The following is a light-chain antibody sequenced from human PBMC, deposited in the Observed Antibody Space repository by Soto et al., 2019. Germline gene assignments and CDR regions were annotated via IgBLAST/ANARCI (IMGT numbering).Light chain of an antibody. V-gene: IGKV1-27*01. CDR3: QKYTNVPA. CDR1: QGISNY. Sequence: DIQMTQSPSSLSASVEDRVTITCRASQGISNYLAWYQQIPGKVPKLLISAASTLQSGVPSRFSGSGSGTDFTLTISGLQPEDVATYYCQKYTNVPAFGGGTKVEIK. J-gene: IGKJ4*01. CDR2: AAS.